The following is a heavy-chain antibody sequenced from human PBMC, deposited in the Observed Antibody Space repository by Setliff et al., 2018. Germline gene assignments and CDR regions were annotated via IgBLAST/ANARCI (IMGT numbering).Heavy chain of an antibody. J-gene: IGHJ4*02. Sequence: PSETLSLTCAVYGGSFSGYYWSWIRQPPGKGLEWIGEINHSGSTNYSPSLKSRVTISVDTSKNQFSLKLSSVTAADTAVYYCARVPNFWSGYLDYWGQGTLGTVSS. D-gene: IGHD3-3*01. CDR3: ARVPNFWSGYLDY. CDR1: GGSFSGYY. V-gene: IGHV4-34*01. CDR2: INHSGST.